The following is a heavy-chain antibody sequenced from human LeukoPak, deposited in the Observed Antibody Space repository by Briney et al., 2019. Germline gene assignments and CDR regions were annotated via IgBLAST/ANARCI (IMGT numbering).Heavy chain of an antibody. CDR2: ISSSGSTT. J-gene: IGHJ3*02. CDR3: AREWSDAFDI. Sequence: GGSLRLSCAASGFTFSSYEMNWVRQAPGKGLEWVSYISSSGSTTYYADSVKGRFTFSRDNAKNSLYLQMNSLRAEDTAIYYCAREWSDAFDIWGQGTMVTVSS. V-gene: IGHV3-48*03. D-gene: IGHD3-3*01. CDR1: GFTFSSYE.